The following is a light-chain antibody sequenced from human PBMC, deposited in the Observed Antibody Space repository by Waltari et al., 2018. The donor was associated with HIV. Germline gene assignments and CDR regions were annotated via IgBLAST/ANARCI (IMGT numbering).Light chain of an antibody. CDR3: CSYAGGYTLV. Sequence: QSALTQPRSVSGSPGQSVTISCTGSSRDVGGYNYVSWYQQHPTKAPKLIIYDVSERPSGVPDRFSGSKSGNRASLTISGLQAEDEADYYCCSYAGGYTLVFGGGTKLTVL. J-gene: IGLJ3*02. V-gene: IGLV2-11*01. CDR1: SRDVGGYNY. CDR2: DVS.